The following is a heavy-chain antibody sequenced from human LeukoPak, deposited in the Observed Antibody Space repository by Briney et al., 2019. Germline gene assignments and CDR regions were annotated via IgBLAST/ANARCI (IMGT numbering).Heavy chain of an antibody. D-gene: IGHD3-9*01. CDR2: ISAYNGNT. Sequence: ASVKVSCKASGYTFTSYGISWVRQAPGQGLEWMGWISAYNGNTNYAQKLQGRVTMTTDTSTSTAYMELRSLRSDDTAVYYCASSDFDWLKMDVWGKGTTVIISS. J-gene: IGHJ6*04. V-gene: IGHV1-18*01. CDR3: ASSDFDWLKMDV. CDR1: GYTFTSYG.